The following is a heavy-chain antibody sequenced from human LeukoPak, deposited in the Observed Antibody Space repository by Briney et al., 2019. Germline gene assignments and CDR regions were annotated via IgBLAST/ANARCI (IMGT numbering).Heavy chain of an antibody. D-gene: IGHD2-15*01. CDR1: GYTFTSYG. V-gene: IGHV1-18*01. J-gene: IGHJ5*02. CDR3: ARDRYCSGGSCYSFASLNNWFDP. CDR2: ISAYNGNT. Sequence: APVKVSCKASGYTFTSYGISWVRQAPGQGLEWMGWISAYNGNTNYAQKLQGRVTMTTDTSTSTAYMELRSLRSDDTAVYYCARDRYCSGGSCYSFASLNNWFDPWGQGTLVTVSS.